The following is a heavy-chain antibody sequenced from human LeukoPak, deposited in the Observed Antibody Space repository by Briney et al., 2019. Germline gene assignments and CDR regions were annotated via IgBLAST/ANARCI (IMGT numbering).Heavy chain of an antibody. V-gene: IGHV3-7*01. CDR2: IKQDGSEK. CDR3: ARAQWLVPVDY. D-gene: IGHD6-19*01. J-gene: IGHJ4*02. Sequence: GGSLRLSCAVSGFTFSSYWMSWVRQAPGKGLEWVANIKQDGSEKYYVDSVKGRFTISRDNAKNSLYLQMNSLRAEDTAVYYCARAQWLVPVDYWGQGTLVTVSS. CDR1: GFTFSSYW.